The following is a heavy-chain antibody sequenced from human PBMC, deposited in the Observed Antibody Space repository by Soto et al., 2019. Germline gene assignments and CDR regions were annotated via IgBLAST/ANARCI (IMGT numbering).Heavy chain of an antibody. J-gene: IGHJ3*02. Sequence: ASVKVSCKVSGYTLTELSMHWVRQAPGKGLEWMGGFDPEDGETIYAQKFQGRVTMTEDTSTDTAYMELSSLRSEDTAVYYCATDYDDSSGRAFDSWCQGTMVTVSS. CDR3: ATDYDDSSGRAFDS. V-gene: IGHV1-24*01. CDR2: FDPEDGET. CDR1: GYTLTELS. D-gene: IGHD3-22*01.